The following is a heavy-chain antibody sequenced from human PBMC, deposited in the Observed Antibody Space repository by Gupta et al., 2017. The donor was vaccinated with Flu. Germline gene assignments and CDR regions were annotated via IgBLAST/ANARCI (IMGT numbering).Heavy chain of an antibody. J-gene: IGHJ5*02. Sequence: QVQLVESGGGLVKPGGSLRLSCAASGFTFSDYYMSWIRQAPGKGLEWVSYISSSGSTIYYADSVKGRFTISRDNAKNSLYLQMNSLRAEDTAVYYCARETHPGVWNYDGAPSWFDPWGQGTLVTVSS. CDR1: GFTFSDYY. CDR3: ARETHPGVWNYDGAPSWFDP. V-gene: IGHV3-11*01. CDR2: ISSSGSTI. D-gene: IGHD1-7*01.